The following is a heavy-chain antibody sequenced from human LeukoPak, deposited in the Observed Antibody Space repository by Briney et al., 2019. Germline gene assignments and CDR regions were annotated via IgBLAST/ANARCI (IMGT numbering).Heavy chain of an antibody. CDR1: GFTFSSYA. V-gene: IGHV3-30-3*01. Sequence: GGSLRLSCAASGFTFSSYAMHWVRQAPGKGLEWVAVISYDGSNKYYADSVKGRFTISRDNSKNTLYLQMNSLRAEDTAVYYCARDEGMATTKRGFDYWGQGTLVTVSS. D-gene: IGHD5-24*01. J-gene: IGHJ4*02. CDR3: ARDEGMATTKRGFDY. CDR2: ISYDGSNK.